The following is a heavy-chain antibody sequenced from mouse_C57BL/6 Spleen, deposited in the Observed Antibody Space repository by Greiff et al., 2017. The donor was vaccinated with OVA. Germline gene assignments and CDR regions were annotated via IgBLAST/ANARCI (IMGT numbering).Heavy chain of an antibody. V-gene: IGHV5-12*01. D-gene: IGHD1-1*01. CDR2: ISNGGGST. CDR1: GFTFSDYY. J-gene: IGHJ4*01. Sequence: DVHLVESGGGLVQPGGSLKLSCAASGFTFSDYYMYWVRQTPEKRLEWVAYISNGGGSTYYPDTVKGRFTISRDNAKNTLYLQMSRLKSEDTAMYYCARRYYGSGGAMDYWGQGTSVTVSS. CDR3: ARRYYGSGGAMDY.